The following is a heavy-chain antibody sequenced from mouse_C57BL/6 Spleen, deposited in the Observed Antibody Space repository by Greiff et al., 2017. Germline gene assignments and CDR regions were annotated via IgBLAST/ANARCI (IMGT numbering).Heavy chain of an antibody. D-gene: IGHD2-4*01. CDR2: IHPSASDT. V-gene: IGHV1-74*01. CDR3: AGGYDYPAY. Sequence: VQLKQPGAELVKPGASVKVSCKASGYTFTSYWMHWVKQRPGQGLEWIGRIHPSASDTNYNQTFKGKATLTVDKSSSTAYMQLSSLTSEDSAVYYCAGGYDYPAYWGQGTLVTVSA. CDR1: GYTFTSYW. J-gene: IGHJ3*01.